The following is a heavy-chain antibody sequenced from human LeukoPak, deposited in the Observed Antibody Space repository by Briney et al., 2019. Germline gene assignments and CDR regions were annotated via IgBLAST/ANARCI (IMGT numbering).Heavy chain of an antibody. CDR2: IRQDGSER. CDR3: ARPKESDSRILYFDP. CDR1: GFTFSTYW. D-gene: IGHD2-15*01. Sequence: GGSLRLSCAASGFTFSTYWMTWVRQAPGKGLEWVANIRQDGSERYYVDSVKGRFTISRDNAKDSLYLQMNSLRAEDTAVYYCARPKESDSRILYFDPWGQGTLVTVSS. J-gene: IGHJ5*02. V-gene: IGHV3-7*01.